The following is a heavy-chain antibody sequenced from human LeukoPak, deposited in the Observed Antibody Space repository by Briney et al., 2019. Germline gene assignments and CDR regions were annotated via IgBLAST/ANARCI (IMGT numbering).Heavy chain of an antibody. D-gene: IGHD3-3*01. J-gene: IGHJ5*02. CDR3: ANTNMVFWSGYSFWFDP. Sequence: PGGSLRLSCAASGFTFSSCAMSWVRQAPGKGLEWVSAISGSGGSTYYADSVKGRFTISRDNSKNTLYLQMNSLRAEDTAVYYCANTNMVFWSGYSFWFDPWGQGTLVTVSS. CDR2: ISGSGGST. V-gene: IGHV3-23*01. CDR1: GFTFSSCA.